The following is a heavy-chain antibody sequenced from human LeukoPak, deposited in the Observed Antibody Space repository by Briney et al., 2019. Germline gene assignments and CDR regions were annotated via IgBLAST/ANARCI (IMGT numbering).Heavy chain of an antibody. V-gene: IGHV1-2*02. Sequence: ASVKVSCKASGYTFTGYYMHWVRQAPGQGLEWMGWINPNSGGTNYAQKFQGRVTMTRDTSISTAYMELSRLRSDDTAVYYCARDRPPEGYWEPRDAFDIWGQGTMVTVSS. CDR3: ARDRPPEGYWEPRDAFDI. J-gene: IGHJ3*02. CDR1: GYTFTGYY. CDR2: INPNSGGT. D-gene: IGHD1-26*01.